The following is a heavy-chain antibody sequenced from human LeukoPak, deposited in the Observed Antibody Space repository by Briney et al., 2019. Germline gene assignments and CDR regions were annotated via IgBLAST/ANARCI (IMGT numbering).Heavy chain of an antibody. V-gene: IGHV3-7*01. CDR3: ARDDSTLDAFDI. CDR2: IKKDGSEK. J-gene: IGHJ3*02. CDR1: GFTFSSYS. D-gene: IGHD3-3*02. Sequence: GGSLRLSCAASGFTFSSYSMNWVRQAPGKGLEWVANIKKDGSEKYYVDSVKGRFTISRDNAKNSLYLQMDSLRAEDTAVYYCARDDSTLDAFDIWGQGTRVTVSS.